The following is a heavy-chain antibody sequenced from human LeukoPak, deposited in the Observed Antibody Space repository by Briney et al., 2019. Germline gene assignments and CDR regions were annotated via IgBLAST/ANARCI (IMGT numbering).Heavy chain of an antibody. CDR1: GDSVSTNIGT. CDR3: ARHWNNQFDL. Sequence: SQTLSLTCAISGDSVSTNIGTWNWIRQSPSRGLEWLGRTYYRSKWYNEYAVAVKSRIIINPDTSKNQFSLQLNSVTPEDTAVYYCARHWNNQFDLWGQGTLVTVSS. J-gene: IGHJ5*02. CDR2: TYYRSKWYN. D-gene: IGHD1-1*01. V-gene: IGHV6-1*01.